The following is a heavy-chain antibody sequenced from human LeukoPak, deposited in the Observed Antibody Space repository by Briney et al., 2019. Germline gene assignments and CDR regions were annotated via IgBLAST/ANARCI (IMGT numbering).Heavy chain of an antibody. D-gene: IGHD3-22*01. Sequence: GGSLRLSCAASGFTFSSCALTWVHQAPGKGLEWVSTISGTGVTTFYADSVRGRFTISRDNSKNTLYLQMSSLRAEDTAVYYCATHYDTSGYYYFDFWGQGTLVTVSS. CDR2: ISGTGVTT. CDR1: GFTFSSCA. J-gene: IGHJ4*02. V-gene: IGHV3-23*01. CDR3: ATHYDTSGYYYFDF.